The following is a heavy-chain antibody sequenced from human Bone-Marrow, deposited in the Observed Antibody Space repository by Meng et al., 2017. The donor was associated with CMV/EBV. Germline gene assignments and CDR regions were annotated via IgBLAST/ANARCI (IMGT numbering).Heavy chain of an antibody. Sequence: ASVKVSCKASGYTFISYGISWVRQAPGQGLEWMGWISGYNGNTNYAQKVQGRVTMTTDTSTSTAYMELRSLRSDDTAVYYCARVSGGYSGYDYPAGMDVWGQGTTVTVYS. D-gene: IGHD5-12*01. CDR2: ISGYNGNT. CDR3: ARVSGGYSGYDYPAGMDV. CDR1: GYTFISYG. V-gene: IGHV1-18*01. J-gene: IGHJ6*02.